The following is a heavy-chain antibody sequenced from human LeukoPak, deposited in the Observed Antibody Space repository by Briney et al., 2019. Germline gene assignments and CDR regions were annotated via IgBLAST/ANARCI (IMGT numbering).Heavy chain of an antibody. V-gene: IGHV3-23*01. J-gene: IGHJ5*02. CDR3: AKGGQSFGSGELPLNWFDP. CDR1: GFTFSTYV. CDR2: ITGSGGST. D-gene: IGHD3-10*01. Sequence: GGSLRLSCAASGFTFSTYVMSWVRQVPGKGLEWVSSITGSGGSTYYADSVKGRFTISRDNSKNTLYLQKNSLRAEDTAAYYCAKGGQSFGSGELPLNWFDPWGQGTLVTVSS.